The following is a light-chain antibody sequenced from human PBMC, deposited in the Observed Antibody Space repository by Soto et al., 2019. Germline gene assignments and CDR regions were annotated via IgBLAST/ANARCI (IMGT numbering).Light chain of an antibody. Sequence: QPVLTQPASVSGSPGQSITISCTGTSSDVGSYNYVSWYQQHPGKAPNLMIYEVSHRPSGVSNRFSGSKSGNTASLTISGLQADDEADYYCSSYTTTSTYVFGTGTKLTVL. CDR2: EVS. V-gene: IGLV2-14*01. CDR3: SSYTTTSTYV. CDR1: SSDVGSYNY. J-gene: IGLJ1*01.